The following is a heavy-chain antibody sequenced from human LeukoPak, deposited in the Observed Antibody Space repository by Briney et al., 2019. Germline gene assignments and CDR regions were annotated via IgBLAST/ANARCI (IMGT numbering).Heavy chain of an antibody. CDR1: GGSISSYY. D-gene: IGHD3-10*01. CDR2: IYTSGST. Sequence: SETLSLTCTVSGGSISSYYWSWIRQPPGMGLEWIGYIYTSGSTNYNPSLEGRVTISVDTSKNQFSLKLSSVTAADTAVYYCARNYFDSGTYIYYYYYYMDVWGKGTTVTVS. J-gene: IGHJ6*03. CDR3: ARNYFDSGTYIYYYYYYMDV. V-gene: IGHV4-4*09.